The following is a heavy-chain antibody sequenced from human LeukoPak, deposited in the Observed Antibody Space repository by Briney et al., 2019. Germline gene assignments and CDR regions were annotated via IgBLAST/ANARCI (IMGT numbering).Heavy chain of an antibody. CDR1: GFAFSSNW. CDR3: ATSLGPLTEY. CDR2: INSGGSGT. V-gene: IGHV3-74*01. Sequence: GGSLRLSCAASGFAFSSNWMHWVRLTPGKGLVWVSRINSGGSGTSYAASVEGRFTISRDNAKNTLYLQMNSLRAEDTAVYYCATSLGPLTEYWGQGTLVTVSS. D-gene: IGHD7-27*01. J-gene: IGHJ4*02.